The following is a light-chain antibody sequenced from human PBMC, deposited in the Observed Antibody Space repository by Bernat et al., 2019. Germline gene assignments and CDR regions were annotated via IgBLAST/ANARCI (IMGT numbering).Light chain of an antibody. CDR2: AAS. J-gene: IGKJ4*01. Sequence: DIQMTQSPSSLSASVGDRVIVSCRASQSITNYLNWYQHRPGTAPKLLIYAASILQSVVPSKFSGRGSGTDFTLTISSLQPEDFATYYCQQSYSIPRTFGGGSKVEI. V-gene: IGKV1-39*01. CDR1: QSITNY. CDR3: QQSYSIPRT.